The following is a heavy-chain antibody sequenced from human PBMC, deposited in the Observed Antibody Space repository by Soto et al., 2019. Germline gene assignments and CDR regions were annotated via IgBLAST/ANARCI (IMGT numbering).Heavy chain of an antibody. CDR2: IYYSGST. CDR3: ATESSGSSPRLFDF. CDR1: GGSVSSGDYY. D-gene: IGHD3-22*01. Sequence: QVQLQESGPGLVNPSETLSLTCTVSGGSVSSGDYYWSWIRQPPGKDLEWIGYIYYSGSTYFAPPIRRRVSMAMDRYETQFSLKLFSVTAADTDIYYCATESSGSSPRLFDFWGRGVLVTVSS. J-gene: IGHJ4*02. V-gene: IGHV4-30-4*01.